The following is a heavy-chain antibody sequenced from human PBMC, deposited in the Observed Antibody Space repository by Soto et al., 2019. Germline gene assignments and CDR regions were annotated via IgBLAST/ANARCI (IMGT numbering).Heavy chain of an antibody. J-gene: IGHJ4*02. CDR2: AYHSGST. D-gene: IGHD3-10*01. V-gene: IGHV4-4*02. CDR3: ARSPPSSYYGGSGTFDY. CDR1: GGFTSTNNW. Sequence: QLQLQESGPGLVRPSGTLSLTCAVSGGFTSTNNWWSWVRQPPGKGLEWIGDAYHSGSTEYNPSLQSRGSISVDKSKNQISLKLTSATAADTAVYYCARSPPSSYYGGSGTFDYWGQGTLVTVSS.